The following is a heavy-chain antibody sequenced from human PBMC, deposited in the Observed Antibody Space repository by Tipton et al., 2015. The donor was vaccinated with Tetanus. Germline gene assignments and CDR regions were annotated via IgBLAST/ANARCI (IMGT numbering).Heavy chain of an antibody. CDR1: GGSIRSEDYS. J-gene: IGHJ4*02. D-gene: IGHD3-10*01. CDR3: ARDPYYNGGGYFDY. Sequence: GLVKPSETLSLTCTVSGGSIRSEDYSWNWIRQPPGKELEWLAYISYSGRTNSNYPLKSRITISQDTTKNQFSLKLTSVTAADTAVYFCARDPYYNGGGYFDYWGQGTLVTVSS. V-gene: IGHV4-61*08. CDR2: ISYSGRT.